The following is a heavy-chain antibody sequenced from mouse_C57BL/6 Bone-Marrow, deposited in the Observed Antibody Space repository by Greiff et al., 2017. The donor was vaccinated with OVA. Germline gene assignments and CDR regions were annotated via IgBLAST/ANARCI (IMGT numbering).Heavy chain of an antibody. D-gene: IGHD1-1*01. CDR1: GFTFSDFY. CDR3: ARDADYYGSRPRY. CDR2: SRNKANDYTT. J-gene: IGHJ2*01. Sequence: EVQVVESGGGLVQSGRSLRLSCAPSGFTFSDFYMEWVRQAPGKGLEWIAASRNKANDYTTEYSASVKGRFIVSRDTSQSILYLQMNALRAEDTAIYYCARDADYYGSRPRYWGQGTTLTVSS. V-gene: IGHV7-1*01.